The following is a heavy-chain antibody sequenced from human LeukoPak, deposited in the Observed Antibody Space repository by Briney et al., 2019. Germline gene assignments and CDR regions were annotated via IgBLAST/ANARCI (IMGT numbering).Heavy chain of an antibody. CDR3: ESDRRGNTLGY. V-gene: IGHV4-34*01. CDR2: INHSGST. Sequence: SETLSLICAVYGRFFNGYYWSWIRQPPGKGLEWIGEINHSGSTNYNPSLKSRVTISVDTSKNQFSLKLGYLTAEDTAVYYCESDRRGNTLGYWGQGTLVTVSS. CDR1: GRFFNGYY. D-gene: IGHD6-25*01. J-gene: IGHJ4*02.